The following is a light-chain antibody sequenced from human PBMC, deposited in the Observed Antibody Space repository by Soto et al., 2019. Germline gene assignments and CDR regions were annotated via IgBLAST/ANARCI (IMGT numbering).Light chain of an antibody. Sequence: QSVLTQPASVSGSPGQSITSSCTGTSSDVGGYNYVSWYQQHPGKAPKLMIYDVSNRPSGVSNRFSGSKSGNTASLTISGLQAEDEDDYYCSSYTSSSTYVVFGGGTKLTVL. V-gene: IGLV2-14*01. J-gene: IGLJ2*01. CDR2: DVS. CDR3: SSYTSSSTYVV. CDR1: SSDVGGYNY.